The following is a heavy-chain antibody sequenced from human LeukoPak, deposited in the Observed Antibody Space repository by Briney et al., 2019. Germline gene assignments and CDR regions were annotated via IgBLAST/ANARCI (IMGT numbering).Heavy chain of an antibody. Sequence: PSETLSLTCSVSGYSINSGYYWGWIRQPPGKGLEWIGSIYYSGSTYYNPSLKSRVTISVDTSNNHFSLKLSSVTAADTAVYYCARDYYGSGSYGWFDPWGQGTLVTVSS. V-gene: IGHV4-38-2*02. D-gene: IGHD3-10*01. CDR2: IYYSGST. CDR1: GYSINSGYY. CDR3: ARDYYGSGSYGWFDP. J-gene: IGHJ5*02.